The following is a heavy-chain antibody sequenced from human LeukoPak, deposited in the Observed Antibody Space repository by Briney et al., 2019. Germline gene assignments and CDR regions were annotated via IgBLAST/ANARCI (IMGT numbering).Heavy chain of an antibody. CDR1: GFTFSDYA. J-gene: IGHJ4*02. CDR3: ARRRWELTYFDY. D-gene: IGHD4-23*01. V-gene: IGHV3-64*01. CDR2: INNNGDST. Sequence: GGSLRLSCGASGFTFSDYAMHWVRQAPGKGLEYVSAINNNGDSTYYANSVKGRFTISRDNSKNTLYLQLGSLRHEDMAVYYCARRRWELTYFDYWGQGTLVTVSS.